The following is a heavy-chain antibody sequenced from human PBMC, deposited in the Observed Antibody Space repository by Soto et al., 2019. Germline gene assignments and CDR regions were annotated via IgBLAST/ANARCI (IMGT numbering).Heavy chain of an antibody. J-gene: IGHJ4*02. CDR2: IHYSGST. V-gene: IGHV4-39*01. CDR3: VRHGPSGYCSGGRCYHPDY. CDR1: GGSISSSNYY. Sequence: SETLSLTCTVSGGSISSSNYYWGWIRQPPGKGLEWIGSIHYSGSTYYNPSLRSRITISVDTSKNQFSLRLSSVTAADTAIYYCVRHGPSGYCSGGRCYHPDYWGQGTLVTVSS. D-gene: IGHD2-15*01.